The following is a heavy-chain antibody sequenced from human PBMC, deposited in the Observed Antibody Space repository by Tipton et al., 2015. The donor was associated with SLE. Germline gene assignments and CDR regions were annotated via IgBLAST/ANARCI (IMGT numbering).Heavy chain of an antibody. J-gene: IGHJ4*02. D-gene: IGHD3-22*01. Sequence: GSLRLSCPTSGFNFKSYAMSWVRQAPGKGLEWVSGLSGSGGSTYYADSVKGRFTTSRDNSENTLYLQMNSLRAEDTALYYCAKESHYDGSGFSYFDYWGQGALVTVSS. CDR2: LSGSGGST. V-gene: IGHV3-23*01. CDR1: GFNFKSYA. CDR3: AKESHYDGSGFSYFDY.